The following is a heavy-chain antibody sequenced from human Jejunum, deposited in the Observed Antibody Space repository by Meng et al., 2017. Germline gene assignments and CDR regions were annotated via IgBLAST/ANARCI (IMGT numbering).Heavy chain of an antibody. Sequence: QVPLEASGPGLVRPSETLSLTCTVSGGSVSSGFYYWSWIRQPPGKGLEWIGYISDSGTTNYNPSLKSRVTMSVDTSKNHFSLKLTSVTAADTAVYFCARDSETYPTYFDYWGQGTLVTVSS. CDR2: ISDSGTT. D-gene: IGHD5-24*01. CDR3: ARDSETYPTYFDY. CDR1: GGSVSSGFYY. J-gene: IGHJ4*02. V-gene: IGHV4-61*03.